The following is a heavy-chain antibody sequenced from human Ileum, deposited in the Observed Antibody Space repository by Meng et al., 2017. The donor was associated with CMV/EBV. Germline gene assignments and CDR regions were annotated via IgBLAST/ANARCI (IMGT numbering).Heavy chain of an antibody. CDR1: GFTFTNYW. D-gene: IGHD4-11*01. V-gene: IGHV3-7*01. J-gene: IGHJ4*02. Sequence: GESLKISCAASGFTFTNYWMTWVRQAPGKGLEWVANIKQDGNGKLYVDSVRGRFTISRDNAENLVFLQMNSLRPDDTAVYYCARHVRYRFDYWGQGALVTVDS. CDR3: ARHVRYRFDY. CDR2: IKQDGNGK.